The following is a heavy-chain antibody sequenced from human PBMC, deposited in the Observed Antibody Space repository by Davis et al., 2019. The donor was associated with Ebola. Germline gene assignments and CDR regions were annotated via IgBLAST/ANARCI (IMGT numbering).Heavy chain of an antibody. Sequence: SETLSLTCAVYGGSFSGYYWSWIRQPPGKGLEWIGEINHSGSTNYNPSLKSRVTISVDTSKNQFSLKLSSVTAADTAVYYCARANIPPEDIVLVPAEYYYYGMDVWGQGTTVTVSS. CDR1: GGSFSGYY. V-gene: IGHV4-34*01. D-gene: IGHD2-2*01. CDR3: ARANIPPEDIVLVPAEYYYYGMDV. J-gene: IGHJ6*02. CDR2: INHSGST.